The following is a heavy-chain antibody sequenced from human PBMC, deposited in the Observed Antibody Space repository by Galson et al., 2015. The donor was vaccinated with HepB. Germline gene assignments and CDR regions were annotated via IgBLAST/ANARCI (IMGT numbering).Heavy chain of an antibody. D-gene: IGHD3-3*02. J-gene: IGHJ4*02. CDR1: GFTFSSYW. Sequence: SLRLSCAVSGFTFSSYWMHWVRQAPGKGLVWVSRINSDGTSTTYADSVKGRFTISRDNAKNTLYLQMSSLRAEDTAVYYCFSDDYGDYWGQGTLVTVSS. CDR3: FSDDYGDY. V-gene: IGHV3-74*01. CDR2: INSDGTST.